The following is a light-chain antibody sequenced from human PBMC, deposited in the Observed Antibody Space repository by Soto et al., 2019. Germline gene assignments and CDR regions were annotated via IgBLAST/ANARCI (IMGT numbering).Light chain of an antibody. CDR2: GAS. CDR1: QSVSIL. Sequence: EIVLTQSPGTLSLSPGERATLSCRASQSVSILLAWYQQKPGQAPRFLIYGASSRATGIPARFSGSGSGADFTLTISSLEPEDFALYYCQQHINWPLTFGGGTKVDIK. J-gene: IGKJ4*01. CDR3: QQHINWPLT. V-gene: IGKV3-11*01.